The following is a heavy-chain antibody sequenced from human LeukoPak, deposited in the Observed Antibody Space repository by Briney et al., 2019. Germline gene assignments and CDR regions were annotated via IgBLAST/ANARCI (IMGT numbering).Heavy chain of an antibody. J-gene: IGHJ6*02. CDR2: INQDGSGK. D-gene: IGHD2-21*02. Sequence: GGSLRLSCAASGFTFSSYWMTWVRQAPGRGLEWVANINQDGSGKYSVDSMKGRFTISRDNAKNSLYLQVNSLRAEDTAVYYCARIVVVTANYYYYGMDVWGQGTTVTVSS. CDR3: ARIVVVTANYYYYGMDV. V-gene: IGHV3-7*01. CDR1: GFTFSSYW.